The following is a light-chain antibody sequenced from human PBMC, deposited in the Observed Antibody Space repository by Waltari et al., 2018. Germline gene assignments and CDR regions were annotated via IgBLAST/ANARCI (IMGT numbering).Light chain of an antibody. V-gene: IGKV1-39*01. CDR3: QQSYSTLLLT. Sequence: DIQMTQSPSSLSASVGDRVTITCRASQSISSYLNWYLQKPGKAPKLLIYAASSLQSGVPSRFSGSGSGTDFTLTISSLQPEDFATYYCQQSYSTLLLTFGGGTKVEIK. J-gene: IGKJ4*01. CDR1: QSISSY. CDR2: AAS.